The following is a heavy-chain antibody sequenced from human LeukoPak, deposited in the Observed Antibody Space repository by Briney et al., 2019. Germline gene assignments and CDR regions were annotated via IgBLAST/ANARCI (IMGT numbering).Heavy chain of an antibody. CDR2: ISVYSGNT. CDR1: GYTFTSYA. CDR3: ARVHHDSSGGFDY. Sequence: ASVKVSCKASGYTFTSYAITWVRQAPGQGLEWMGWISVYSGNTHYAQKLQGSVTMTTDTSTTTAYMELRSLRSDDTAVYYCARVHHDSSGGFDYWGQGTLVTVSS. D-gene: IGHD3-22*01. V-gene: IGHV1-18*01. J-gene: IGHJ4*02.